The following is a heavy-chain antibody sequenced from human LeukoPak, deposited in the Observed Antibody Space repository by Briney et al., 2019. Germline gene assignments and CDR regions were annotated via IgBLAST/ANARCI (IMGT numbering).Heavy chain of an antibody. Sequence: GASLQISCQGSGYIFTSYWIGWVRPLPGKGLEWMGIIYPGDSDTRYSPSFQGQITISADKSISTAYLQWSSLKASYTAMYYCARCDRFDGFDYWGQGTLVTVSS. CDR2: IYPGDSDT. CDR1: GYIFTSYW. V-gene: IGHV5-51*01. CDR3: ARCDRFDGFDY. J-gene: IGHJ4*02. D-gene: IGHD3-10*01.